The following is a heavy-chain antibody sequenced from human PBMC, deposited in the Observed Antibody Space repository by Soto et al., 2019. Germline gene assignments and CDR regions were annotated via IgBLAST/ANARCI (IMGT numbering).Heavy chain of an antibody. CDR1: GFALDSYG. Sequence: EVQLLESGGGLVQPGGSLRLSCAASGFALDSYGMSWVRQAPGRGLDWVSAISGSSGSAYYAGSVKGRFTISRDNSKKTVYLQMNSLRAEDRAIYYCARIRGVIVGGPDYWGQGTLVTVSS. V-gene: IGHV3-23*01. D-gene: IGHD3-16*02. CDR3: ARIRGVIVGGPDY. CDR2: ISGSSGSA. J-gene: IGHJ4*02.